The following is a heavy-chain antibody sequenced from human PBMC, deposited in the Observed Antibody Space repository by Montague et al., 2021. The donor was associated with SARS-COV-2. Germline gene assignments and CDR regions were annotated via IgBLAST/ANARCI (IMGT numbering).Heavy chain of an antibody. CDR3: ASDSSWTPFDF. D-gene: IGHD3/OR15-3a*01. V-gene: IGHV4-31*03. CDR2: ISYSGDT. J-gene: IGHJ4*02. CDR1: GDSISSGGYY. Sequence: TLSLTCTVSGDSISSGGYYWSWIRQHPGKGLEWIGCISYSGDTYYTPSLKSRITMSVDTSNNQFSLKLRSVTAADTAIYYCASDSSWTPFDFWGQGTLVTVSS.